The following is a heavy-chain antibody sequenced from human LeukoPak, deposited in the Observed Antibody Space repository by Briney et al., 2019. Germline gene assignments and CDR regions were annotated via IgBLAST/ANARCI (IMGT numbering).Heavy chain of an antibody. Sequence: GGSLRLSCAASGFTFSSYSMNWVRQAPGKGLEWVSYISSGSSTIYYADSVKGRFTISRDNAKNSLYLQMNSLRAEDTAVYYCARELRYFDWEVYWGQGTLVTVSS. CDR1: GFTFSSYS. J-gene: IGHJ4*02. CDR2: ISSGSSTI. V-gene: IGHV3-48*01. CDR3: ARELRYFDWEVY. D-gene: IGHD3-9*01.